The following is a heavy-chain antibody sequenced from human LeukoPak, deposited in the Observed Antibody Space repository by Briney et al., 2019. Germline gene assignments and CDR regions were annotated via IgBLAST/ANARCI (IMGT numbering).Heavy chain of an antibody. D-gene: IGHD3-3*01. CDR1: GYTLTSYD. V-gene: IGHV1-8*01. CDR2: MNPNSGNT. J-gene: IGHJ6*03. CDR3: ARGKNYDFWSGYPSYYYYYYMDV. Sequence: ASVKVSCKASGYTLTSYDINWVRQATGQGLEWMGWMNPNSGNTGYAQKFQGRVTMTRNTSISTAYMELSSLRSEDTAAYYCARGKNYDFWSGYPSYYYYYYMDVWGKGTTVTVSS.